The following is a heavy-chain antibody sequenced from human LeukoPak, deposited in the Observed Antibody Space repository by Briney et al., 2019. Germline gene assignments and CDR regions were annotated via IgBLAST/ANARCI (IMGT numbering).Heavy chain of an antibody. CDR2: ISSSSSYI. Sequence: PGGSLRLSCAASGFTFSSYSMNWVRQAPGKGLEWVSSISSSSSYIYYADSVKGRFTISRDNAKNSLYLQMNSLRAEDTAVYYCARAAYYYDILTGYYITGGLDYWGQGTLVTVSS. D-gene: IGHD3-9*01. CDR1: GFTFSSYS. V-gene: IGHV3-21*01. J-gene: IGHJ4*02. CDR3: ARAAYYYDILTGYYITGGLDY.